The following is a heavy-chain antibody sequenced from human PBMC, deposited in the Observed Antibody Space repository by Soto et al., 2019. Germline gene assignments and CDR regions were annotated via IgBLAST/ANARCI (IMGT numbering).Heavy chain of an antibody. CDR2: IYPGDSDT. Sequence: GESLKIACKGSGYSFTSYWICCFRQMPGKGLEWMGIIYPGDSDTRYSPSFQGQVTISADKSISTAYLQWSSLKASDTAMYYCARPGDGYNWNAFDIWGQGTMVTVSS. V-gene: IGHV5-51*01. D-gene: IGHD1-1*01. CDR3: ARPGDGYNWNAFDI. J-gene: IGHJ3*02. CDR1: GYSFTSYW.